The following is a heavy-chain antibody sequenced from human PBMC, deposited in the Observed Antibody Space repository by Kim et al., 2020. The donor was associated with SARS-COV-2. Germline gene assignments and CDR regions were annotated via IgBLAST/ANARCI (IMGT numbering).Heavy chain of an antibody. D-gene: IGHD4-17*01. J-gene: IGHJ4*02. CDR3: AKEISGDLKSVDY. Sequence: YADSVKGRFTISRDNSKNTLYLQMNSLRAEDTAVYYCAKEISGDLKSVDYWGQGTLVTVSS. V-gene: IGHV3-30-3*02.